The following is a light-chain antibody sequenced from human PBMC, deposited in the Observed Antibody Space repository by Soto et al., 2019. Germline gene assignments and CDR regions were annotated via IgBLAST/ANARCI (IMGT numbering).Light chain of an antibody. J-gene: IGKJ1*01. Sequence: EIVLTQSPGPLSLSPGERATLSCRSSQSVSSTYLAWYQQKPGQSPRLLIYGASSRATGIPDRFSGSGSGTDCTLTISRLEPEDVALYYCQHYGSSPRTLGQGTKVDIK. CDR2: GAS. CDR1: QSVSSTY. CDR3: QHYGSSPRT. V-gene: IGKV3-20*01.